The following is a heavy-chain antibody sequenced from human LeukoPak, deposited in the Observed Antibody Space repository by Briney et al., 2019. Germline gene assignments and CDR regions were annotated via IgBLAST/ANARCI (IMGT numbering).Heavy chain of an antibody. CDR3: ARDETQWLTTRAGDYGMDV. CDR1: GFTFSSYG. Sequence: GGSLRLSCAASGFTFSSYGMHWVRQAPGKGLEWVAVISYDGSNKYYADSVKGRFTISRDNSKNTLYLQMNSLRAEDTAVYYCARDETQWLTTRAGDYGMDVWGKGTTVTVSS. CDR2: ISYDGSNK. D-gene: IGHD6-19*01. J-gene: IGHJ6*04. V-gene: IGHV3-33*05.